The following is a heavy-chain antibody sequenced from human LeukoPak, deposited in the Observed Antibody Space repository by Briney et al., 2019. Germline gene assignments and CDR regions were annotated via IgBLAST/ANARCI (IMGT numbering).Heavy chain of an antibody. CDR3: ATDGAGFDT. CDR2: INIGGTNT. J-gene: IGHJ5*02. CDR1: GFTFNDYY. Sequence: GGSLRLYCAASGFTFNDYYISWIRQAPGKGLEWLSYINIGGTNTHYADSVKGRFTISRDNAKKSLYLEMNILRAEDTAIYYCATDGAGFDTWGQGVLVTVSS. V-gene: IGHV3-11*01.